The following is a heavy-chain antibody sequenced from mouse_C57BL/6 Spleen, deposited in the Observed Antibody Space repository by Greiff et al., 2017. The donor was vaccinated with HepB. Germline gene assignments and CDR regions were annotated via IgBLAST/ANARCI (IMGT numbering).Heavy chain of an antibody. CDR1: GYSFTDYN. D-gene: IGHD1-1*01. Sequence: EVKLVESGPELVKPGASVKISCKASGYSFTDYNMNWVKQSNGKSLEWIGVINPNYGTTSYNQKFKGKATLTVDQSSSTAYMQLNSLTSEDSAVYYCARSSYYYGSSYCDYWGQGTTLTVSS. CDR2: INPNYGTT. J-gene: IGHJ2*01. CDR3: ARSSYYYGSSYCDY. V-gene: IGHV1-39*01.